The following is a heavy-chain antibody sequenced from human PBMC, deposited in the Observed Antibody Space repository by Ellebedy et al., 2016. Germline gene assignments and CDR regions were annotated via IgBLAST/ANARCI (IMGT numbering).Heavy chain of an antibody. Sequence: GGSLRLSCEASGFTFSSHAMSWVRQAPGKGPEWVSAVVGSGERTFYAHSVKGRFTISRDNSKNRLYLQLNSLRAEDKAIYYCARGGMQYFEYWGQGTLVTVSS. J-gene: IGHJ4*02. V-gene: IGHV3-23*01. D-gene: IGHD2-8*01. CDR1: GFTFSSHA. CDR3: ARGGMQYFEY. CDR2: VVGSGERT.